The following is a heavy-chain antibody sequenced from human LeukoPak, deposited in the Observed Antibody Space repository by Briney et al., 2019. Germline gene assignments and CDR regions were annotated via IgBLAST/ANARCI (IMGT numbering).Heavy chain of an antibody. V-gene: IGHV3-7*04. CDR2: IKQDGSEE. D-gene: IGHD2-2*01. J-gene: IGHJ5*01. Sequence: GGSLRLSCAASGFTFSSYKMTWVRQAPGTGLEWVANIKQDGSEEYYVDSVKGRFTISRDNGKNSLYLQMNSLRAEDTAVYYCARARCSSSTCLYNWFDLWGQGTLVTVSS. CDR1: GFTFSSYK. CDR3: ARARCSSSTCLYNWFDL.